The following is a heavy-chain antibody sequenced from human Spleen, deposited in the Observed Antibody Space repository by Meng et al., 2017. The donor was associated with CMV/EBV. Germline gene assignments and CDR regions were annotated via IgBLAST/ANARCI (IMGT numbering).Heavy chain of an antibody. Sequence: SETLSLTCTVFGGSISSSSYYWGWIRQPPGKGLEWIGSIYYSGSTYYHPSLKSRVTIPVDTSTNQFSPKLSSVYAADTAVYYCARNRIKAFDIWGQGTKVTVSS. CDR1: GGSISSSSYY. J-gene: IGHJ3*02. CDR2: IYYSGST. CDR3: ARNRIKAFDI. D-gene: IGHD2-15*01. V-gene: IGHV4-39*07.